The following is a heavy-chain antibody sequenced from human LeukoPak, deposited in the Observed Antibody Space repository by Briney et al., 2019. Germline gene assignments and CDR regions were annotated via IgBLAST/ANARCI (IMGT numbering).Heavy chain of an antibody. CDR1: GGTFSSYA. CDR3: ASGGRYCSSTSCYTPDY. D-gene: IGHD2-2*02. Sequence: ASVKVSCKASGGTFSSYAISWVRQAPGQGLEWMGRIIPILGIANYAQKFQGRVTITADKSTSTAYMELSSLRSEDTAVYYCASGGRYCSSTSCYTPDYWGQGTLVTVSS. V-gene: IGHV1-69*04. CDR2: IIPILGIA. J-gene: IGHJ4*02.